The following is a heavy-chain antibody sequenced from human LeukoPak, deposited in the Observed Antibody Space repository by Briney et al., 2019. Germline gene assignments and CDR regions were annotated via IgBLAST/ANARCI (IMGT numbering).Heavy chain of an antibody. J-gene: IGHJ4*02. CDR1: GGSISSSSYY. V-gene: IGHV4-39*01. CDR2: IYYSGST. Sequence: PSETLSLTCTVSGGSISSSSYYWGWIRQPPGKGLEWIGSIYYSGSTYYNPSLKSRVTISVDTSKNQFSLKLSSVTAADTAVYYCARGYGYSYGSVGYWGQGTLVTVSS. D-gene: IGHD5-18*01. CDR3: ARGYGYSYGSVGY.